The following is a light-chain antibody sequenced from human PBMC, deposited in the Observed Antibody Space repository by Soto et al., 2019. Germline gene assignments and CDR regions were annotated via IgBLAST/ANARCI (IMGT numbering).Light chain of an antibody. CDR3: QQLNEWPPQWT. J-gene: IGKJ1*01. CDR2: DAS. Sequence: EVVLTQSPDTLSLPPGERATLSCRASQSISSYLAWYQQKPGQAPRLLIYDASSRATGIPARFSGSXSGTDFTLTIRSLEPEDFAVYYCQQLNEWPPQWTLSQGTKVDIK. CDR1: QSISSY. V-gene: IGKV3-11*01.